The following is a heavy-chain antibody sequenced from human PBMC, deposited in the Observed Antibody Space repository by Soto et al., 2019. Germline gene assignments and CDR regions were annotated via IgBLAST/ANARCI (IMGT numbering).Heavy chain of an antibody. V-gene: IGHV3-33*01. CDR2: IWYDGSNK. Sequence: GGSLRLSCAASGFTFSSYGMHWVRQAPGKGLEWVAVIWYDGSNKYYADSVKGRFTISRDNSKNTLYLQMNSLRAEDTAVYYCARDPRSITIFGVGQLATTNWFDPWGQGTLVTVSS. J-gene: IGHJ5*02. CDR3: ARDPRSITIFGVGQLATTNWFDP. CDR1: GFTFSSYG. D-gene: IGHD3-3*01.